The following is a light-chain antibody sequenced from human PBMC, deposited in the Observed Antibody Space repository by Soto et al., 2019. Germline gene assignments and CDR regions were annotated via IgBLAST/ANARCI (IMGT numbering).Light chain of an antibody. CDR2: AAS. Sequence: EIVLTQTPGTLSLSPGDRATLSCRASRSVSAGYLAWYQQKPGQAPRLLIYAASRRATGIPDRVSGSGSGTDFVLTISRLEPEDLAVYYCQQYGGLPWTFGHGTKVEIK. CDR1: RSVSAGY. V-gene: IGKV3-20*01. J-gene: IGKJ1*01. CDR3: QQYGGLPWT.